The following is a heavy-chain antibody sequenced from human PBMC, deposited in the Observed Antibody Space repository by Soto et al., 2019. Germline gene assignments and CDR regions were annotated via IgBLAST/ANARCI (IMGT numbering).Heavy chain of an antibody. CDR1: GFTVSSNY. D-gene: IGHD2-2*03. CDR3: ARDGYCVSTTCYFLPDV. V-gene: IGHV3-48*02. J-gene: IGHJ6*02. CDR2: ISSSSSTI. Sequence: GGSLRLSCAASGFTVSSNYITWVRQAPGKGLEWVAYISSSSSTIYYADSVKGRFTISRDNAKNSLYLQMNSLRDEDTAVYYCARDGYCVSTTCYFLPDVWGQGTTVTVS.